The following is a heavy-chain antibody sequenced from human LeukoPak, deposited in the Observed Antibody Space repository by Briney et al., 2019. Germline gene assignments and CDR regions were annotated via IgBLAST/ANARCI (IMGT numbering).Heavy chain of an antibody. J-gene: IGHJ4*02. CDR1: GGSISSSSYY. CDR2: ISYTGST. Sequence: SETLSLTCTDSGGSISSSSYYWSWIRQPPGKGLEWIGYISYTGSTLYNPSLKSRVTISVDTSKNHFSLKLSSVTAADTAVYYCARGRGQWQPPNEFGCWGQGTLVTVSS. D-gene: IGHD6-19*01. CDR3: ARGRGQWQPPNEFGC. V-gene: IGHV4-61*03.